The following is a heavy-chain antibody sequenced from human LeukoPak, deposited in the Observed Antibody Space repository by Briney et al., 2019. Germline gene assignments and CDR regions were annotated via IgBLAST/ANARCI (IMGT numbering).Heavy chain of an antibody. J-gene: IGHJ4*02. CDR1: GGSISSYY. Sequence: SETLSLTCTVSGGSISSYYWSWIRQPPGKGLEWIGYIYYSGSTNYNPSLKSRVTISVDTSKNQFSLKLSSVTAADTAVYYCAREVRSSGWFYYFDYWGQGTLVTVSS. D-gene: IGHD6-19*01. CDR3: AREVRSSGWFYYFDY. CDR2: IYYSGST. V-gene: IGHV4-59*01.